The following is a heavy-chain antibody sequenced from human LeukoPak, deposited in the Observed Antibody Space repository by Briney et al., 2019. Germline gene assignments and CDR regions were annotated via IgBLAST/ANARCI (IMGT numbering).Heavy chain of an antibody. V-gene: IGHV4-34*01. CDR3: ARGGYCGSGSYIVRWFDP. CDR2: INHSGST. CDR1: GGSFSGYY. D-gene: IGHD3-10*01. Sequence: SETLSLTCAVYGGSFSGYYWSWIRQPPGKGLEWIGEINHSGSTNYNPSLKSRVTISVDTSKNQFSLKLSSVTAADTAVYYCARGGYCGSGSYIVRWFDPWGQGTLVTVSS. J-gene: IGHJ5*02.